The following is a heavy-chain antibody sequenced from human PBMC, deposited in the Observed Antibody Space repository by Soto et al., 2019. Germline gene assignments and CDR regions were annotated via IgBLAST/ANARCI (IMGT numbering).Heavy chain of an antibody. Sequence: ALVKVSCKTSGFTLTTYAIYWVRQAPGQRLECMGRINAGNGDTAYSQKFQGRVTITRDTSASAAYMDLSNLGSEDTAVYYCARGGSGWPFDSWGQGTLVTVSS. V-gene: IGHV1-3*01. CDR3: ARGGSGWPFDS. D-gene: IGHD6-19*01. J-gene: IGHJ4*02. CDR2: INAGNGDT. CDR1: GFTLTTYA.